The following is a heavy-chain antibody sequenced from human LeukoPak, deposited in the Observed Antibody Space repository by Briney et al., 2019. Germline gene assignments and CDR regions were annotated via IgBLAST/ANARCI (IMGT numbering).Heavy chain of an antibody. D-gene: IGHD3-10*01. J-gene: IGHJ4*02. V-gene: IGHV3-21*01. CDR2: ISSSSSYL. Sequence: GGSLRLSCAASGSTFSSYSMNWVRQAPGKGLEWVSSISSSSSYLYYADSVKGRSTISRDNAKNSLYLQMNSLRAEDTAVYFCARDHYGSGTYYDKNFDYWGQGTLVTVSS. CDR1: GSTFSSYS. CDR3: ARDHYGSGTYYDKNFDY.